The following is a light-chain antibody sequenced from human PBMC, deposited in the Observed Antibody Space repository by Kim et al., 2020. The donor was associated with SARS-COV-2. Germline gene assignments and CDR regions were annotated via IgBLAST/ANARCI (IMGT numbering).Light chain of an antibody. Sequence: NFMLTQPLSVSESPGKTVTISCTRSSGSIDDNYVQWYQQRPGGGPTAVIYEDDQRPSAVSDRFSGSIDNSSNSASLTISGLKTEDEADYYCQSYNRSNVVFGGGTQLTVL. J-gene: IGLJ2*01. CDR2: EDD. V-gene: IGLV6-57*04. CDR1: SGSIDDNY. CDR3: QSYNRSNVV.